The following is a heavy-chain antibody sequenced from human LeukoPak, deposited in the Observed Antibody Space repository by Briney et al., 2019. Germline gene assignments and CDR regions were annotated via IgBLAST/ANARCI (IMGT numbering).Heavy chain of an antibody. CDR2: ISDTGVRT. D-gene: IGHD1-26*01. Sequence: GGSLRLSCAASGFPFGSYDINWVRQAPGEGLQRVSAISDTGVRTFYADSVKGRFTISRDNAKNTVYLQMSSLRVGDTAVYYCAKERRTVGHNAFDSWGLGTLVTVSS. CDR1: GFPFGSYD. J-gene: IGHJ4*02. CDR3: AKERRTVGHNAFDS. V-gene: IGHV3-23*01.